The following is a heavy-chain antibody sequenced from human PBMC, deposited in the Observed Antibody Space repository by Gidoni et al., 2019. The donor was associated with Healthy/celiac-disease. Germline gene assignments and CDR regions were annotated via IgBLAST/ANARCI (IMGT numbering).Heavy chain of an antibody. Sequence: EVQLVESGGGLVQPGGSLRLSCAASGFTFSSYEMNWVRQAPGKGLEWVSYISSSGSTIYYADSVKGRFTISRDNVKNSLYLQMNSLRAEDTAVYYCARDIVVVVAANSYGMDVWGQGTTVTVSS. D-gene: IGHD2-15*01. V-gene: IGHV3-48*03. CDR2: ISSSGSTI. CDR1: GFTFSSYE. CDR3: ARDIVVVVAANSYGMDV. J-gene: IGHJ6*02.